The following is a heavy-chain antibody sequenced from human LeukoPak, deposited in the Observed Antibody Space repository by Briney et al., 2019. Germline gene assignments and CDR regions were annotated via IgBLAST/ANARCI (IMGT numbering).Heavy chain of an antibody. J-gene: IGHJ6*04. CDR2: INPNSGDT. CDR1: GYTFTGYY. D-gene: IGHD2-21*01. Sequence: ASVKVSCKASGYTFTGYYIRWVRQAPGQGLEWMGWINPNSGDTNYPQNFQGRVTMTRGTSISTAYMGLSRLRSDDTAVYYCARAYTIAASRRDMDVWGKGTTVTVSS. CDR3: ARAYTIAASRRDMDV. V-gene: IGHV1-2*02.